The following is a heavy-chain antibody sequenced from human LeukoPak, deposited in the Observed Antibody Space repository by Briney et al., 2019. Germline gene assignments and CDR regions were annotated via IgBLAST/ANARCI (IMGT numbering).Heavy chain of an antibody. D-gene: IGHD2-2*01. Sequence: ASVKVSCKASGYTFTGYYIHWVRQAPGQGLEWMGWINPNSGGTNYAQKFQGRVTMTRDTSISTAYMELSRLRSDDTAVYYCAREKKVVPAASSMLYWGQGTLVTVSS. CDR1: GYTFTGYY. V-gene: IGHV1-2*02. CDR2: INPNSGGT. J-gene: IGHJ4*02. CDR3: AREKKVVPAASSMLY.